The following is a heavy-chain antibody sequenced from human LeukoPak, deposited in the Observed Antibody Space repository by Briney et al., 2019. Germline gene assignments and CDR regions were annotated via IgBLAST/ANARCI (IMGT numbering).Heavy chain of an antibody. Sequence: GGSLRLSCAASGFTFSTYGMHWVRQAPGKGLEWVAAILYDGSDKYYADSVKGRFTISRDNSKNSLYLQMSSLRVEDTAFYYCAKGNNSLSFNFDYWGQGTLVTVSS. D-gene: IGHD2/OR15-2a*01. CDR2: ILYDGSDK. CDR1: GFTFSTYG. J-gene: IGHJ4*02. CDR3: AKGNNSLSFNFDY. V-gene: IGHV3-30*18.